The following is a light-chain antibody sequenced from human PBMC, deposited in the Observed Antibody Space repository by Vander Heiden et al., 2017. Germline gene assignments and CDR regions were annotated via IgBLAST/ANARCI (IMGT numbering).Light chain of an antibody. CDR1: QSLLHGNGYND. CDR2: LAF. V-gene: IGKV2-28*01. J-gene: IGKJ4*01. CDR3: MQSRQIPLT. Sequence: EIVLTQSPLSLPVTPGESVYMSCRSSQSLLHGNGYNDLAWYLQRPGQSPQLLIYLAFTRPSGVPDRFSATGSDRDFTLTISKVQAEDVGVYYCMQSRQIPLTFGGGTRV.